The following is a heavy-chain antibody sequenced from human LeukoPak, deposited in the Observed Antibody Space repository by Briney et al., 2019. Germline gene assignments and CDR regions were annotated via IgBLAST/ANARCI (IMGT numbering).Heavy chain of an antibody. CDR3: VRRGDASSGWGDHDF. Sequence: GGSLRLSCAASGFTFNRNAISWVRQAPGKGLEWVSTIGGSGDKTFYADSVKGRFAISRDNSKNMVHLQMNSLTGEDTALYYCVRRGDASSGWGDHDFWGQGALVTVSS. D-gene: IGHD6-19*01. CDR1: GFTFNRNA. V-gene: IGHV3-23*01. CDR2: IGGSGDKT. J-gene: IGHJ4*02.